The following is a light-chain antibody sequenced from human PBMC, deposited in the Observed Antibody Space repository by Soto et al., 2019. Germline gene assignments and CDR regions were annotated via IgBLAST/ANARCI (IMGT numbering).Light chain of an antibody. CDR2: GAS. CDR3: QQYNNWLIT. CDR1: QSVSGN. J-gene: IGKJ5*01. Sequence: EIVMTQSPATLSVSPGERATLSCRASQSVSGNLAWCQQKPGQAPRLLIYGASTRATGIPARFSGSGSGTEFTLTISSLQSEDFAVYYCQQYNNWLITFGQGTRLEIK. V-gene: IGKV3-15*01.